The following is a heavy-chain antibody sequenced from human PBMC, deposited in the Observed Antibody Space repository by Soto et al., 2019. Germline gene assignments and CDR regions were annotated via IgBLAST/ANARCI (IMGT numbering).Heavy chain of an antibody. D-gene: IGHD1-26*01. V-gene: IGHV4-34*01. CDR2: INHSGST. J-gene: IGHJ6*02. CDR3: ARAVGAAYYYYYGMDV. Sequence: QVQLQQWGAGLLKPSETLSLTCAVYGGSFSGYYWSWIRQPPGQGLEWIGEINHSGSTNYNPSLKSRVTISVDTSKNQFSLKLSSVTAADTAVYYCARAVGAAYYYYYGMDVWGQGTTVTVSS. CDR1: GGSFSGYY.